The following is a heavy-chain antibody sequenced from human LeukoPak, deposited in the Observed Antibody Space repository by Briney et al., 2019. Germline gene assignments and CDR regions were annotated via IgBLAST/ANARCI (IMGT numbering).Heavy chain of an antibody. J-gene: IGHJ4*02. CDR1: EDPFTNFA. CDR3: ARGGSSWYDY. Sequence: ASVKVSCKASEDPFTNFAINWVRQAPGQGLEWMGWINTNTGNPTYAQGFTGRFVFSLDTSVTTAYLEISSLKDEDTAVYYCARGGSSWYDYWGQGTLVTVSS. D-gene: IGHD6-13*01. CDR2: INTNTGNP. V-gene: IGHV7-4-1*02.